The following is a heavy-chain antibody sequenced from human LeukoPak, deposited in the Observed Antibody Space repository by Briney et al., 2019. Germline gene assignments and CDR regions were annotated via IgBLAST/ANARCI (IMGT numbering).Heavy chain of an antibody. CDR2: IRSKANSYAT. J-gene: IGHJ4*02. CDR1: GFTFSGSA. D-gene: IGHD6-13*01. Sequence: GGSLRLSCAASGFTFSGSAMHWVRQASGKGLEWVGRIRSKANSYATAYAASVKGRFTISRDDSKNTAYLQMNSLKTEDTAVYYCTSRLAAAGRNRIDYWGQGTLVTVSS. V-gene: IGHV3-73*01. CDR3: TSRLAAAGRNRIDY.